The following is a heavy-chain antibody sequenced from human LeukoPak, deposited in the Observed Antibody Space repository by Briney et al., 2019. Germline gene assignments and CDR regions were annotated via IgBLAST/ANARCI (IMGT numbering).Heavy chain of an antibody. D-gene: IGHD6-19*01. CDR3: ARAVAGSANYYYYGMDV. Sequence: SVKVSRKASGGTFSSYAISWVRQAPGQGLEWMGGIIPIFGTANYAQKFQGRVTITADESTSTAYMELSSLRSEDTAVYYCARAVAGSANYYYYGMDVWGQGTTVTVSS. J-gene: IGHJ6*02. V-gene: IGHV1-69*13. CDR2: IIPIFGTA. CDR1: GGTFSSYA.